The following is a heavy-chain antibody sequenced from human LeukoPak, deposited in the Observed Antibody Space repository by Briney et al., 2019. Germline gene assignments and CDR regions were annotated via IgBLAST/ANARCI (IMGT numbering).Heavy chain of an antibody. J-gene: IGHJ4*02. CDR3: AAGTGRSDFDY. CDR2: IKSKTDGGTT. CDR1: GFTFSDAW. Sequence: GGSLRLSCAASGFTFSDAWMSWVRQAQGKGLEWVGRIKSKTDGGTTDYAAPVKGRFTISRDDSKDTLYLQMNSLITEDTAVYYCAAGTGRSDFDYWGQGTLVTVSS. D-gene: IGHD3/OR15-3a*01. V-gene: IGHV3-15*01.